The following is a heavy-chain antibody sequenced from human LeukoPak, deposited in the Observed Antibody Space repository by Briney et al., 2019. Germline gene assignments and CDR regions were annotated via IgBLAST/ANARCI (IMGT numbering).Heavy chain of an antibody. J-gene: IGHJ4*02. CDR3: ARHQRASQYYFDY. CDR1: GFTFSSYG. V-gene: IGHV3-48*01. CDR2: MSDDTTNI. Sequence: GGSLRLSCAASGFTFSSYGMSWVRQAPGRGLEWVSFMSDDTTNIYYADSVRGRFTISRDNAGNSLFLQMNSLRAEDTAVYYCARHQRASQYYFDYWGQGILVTVSS.